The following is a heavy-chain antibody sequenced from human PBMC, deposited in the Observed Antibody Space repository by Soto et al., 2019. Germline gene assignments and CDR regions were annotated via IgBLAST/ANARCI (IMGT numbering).Heavy chain of an antibody. CDR1: GYSFTSYW. V-gene: IGHV5-10-1*01. CDR3: ARQGIAVAWQYYYRGMDG. Sequence: GESLKISCKGSGYSFTSYWISWVRQMPGKGLEWMGRIDPSDSYTNYSPSFQGHVTISADKSISTAYLQWSSLKASDTAMYYCARQGIAVAWQYYYRGMDGWGQGTTVTVSS. J-gene: IGHJ6*02. CDR2: IDPSDSYT. D-gene: IGHD6-19*01.